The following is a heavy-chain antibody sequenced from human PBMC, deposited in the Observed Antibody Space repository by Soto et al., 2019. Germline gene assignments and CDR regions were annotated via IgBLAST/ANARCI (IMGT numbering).Heavy chain of an antibody. Sequence: PSETLSLTCTVSGGSISSSSYSWGWIRQPPGKGLEWIGYIYHSGNTYYNPSLKSRVTISVDRSKNQFSLKLSSVTAADTAVYYCARVPDRWGQGTLVTVSS. CDR2: IYHSGNT. D-gene: IGHD2-2*01. V-gene: IGHV4-30-2*01. J-gene: IGHJ5*02. CDR3: ARVPDR. CDR1: GGSISSSSYS.